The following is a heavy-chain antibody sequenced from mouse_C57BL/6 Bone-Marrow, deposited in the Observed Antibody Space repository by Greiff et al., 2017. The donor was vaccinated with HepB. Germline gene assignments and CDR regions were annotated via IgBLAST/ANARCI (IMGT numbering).Heavy chain of an antibody. CDR2: IDPETGGT. Sequence: QVQLKQSGAELVRPGASVTLSCKASGYTFTDYEMHWVKQTPVHGLEWIGAIDPETGGTAYNQKFKGKAILTADKSSSTAYMELRSLTSEDSAVYYCTRRDTTVVGAYWGQGTLVTVSA. CDR3: TRRDTTVVGAY. J-gene: IGHJ3*01. CDR1: GYTFTDYE. V-gene: IGHV1-15*01. D-gene: IGHD1-1*01.